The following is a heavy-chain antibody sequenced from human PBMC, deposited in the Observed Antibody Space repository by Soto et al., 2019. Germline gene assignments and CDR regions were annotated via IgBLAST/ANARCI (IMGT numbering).Heavy chain of an antibody. V-gene: IGHV1-69*01. CDR2: TIPLFGTT. CDR3: VAELDFGKLSVV. J-gene: IGHJ6*02. D-gene: IGHD3-10*01. Sequence: QVPLVQSGVEVKQPGSSVRVSCKASGDTFKNSVISWVRQAPGQGLEWMGGTIPLFGTTDYAQKFQGRLTITTDESTTTAYMEVSRLTSEDTAVYYCVAELDFGKLSVVWGQGTTVIVSS. CDR1: GDTFKNSV.